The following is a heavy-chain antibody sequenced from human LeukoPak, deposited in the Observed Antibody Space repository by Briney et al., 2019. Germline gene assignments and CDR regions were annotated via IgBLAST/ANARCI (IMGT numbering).Heavy chain of an antibody. CDR1: GYSFTNYW. D-gene: IGHD2-15*01. J-gene: IGHJ4*02. CDR2: IDPSDSYT. CDR3: ARRYCSGGSCYSPVDY. Sequence: HGESLKISCKGSGYSFTNYWISWVRQMPGKGLEWMGRIDPSDSYTNYSPSFQGHVTISADKSISTAYLQWSSLKASDTAMYYCARRYCSGGSCYSPVDYWGQGTLVTVSS. V-gene: IGHV5-10-1*01.